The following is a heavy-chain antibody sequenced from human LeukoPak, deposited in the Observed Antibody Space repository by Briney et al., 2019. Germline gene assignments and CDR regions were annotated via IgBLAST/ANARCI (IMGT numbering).Heavy chain of an antibody. Sequence: PGGSLRLSCAASGFPFSIHYMSWVRQAPGKGLEWVAKIKPDGSGDRYVDSVKGRFTISRDNAKNSLYLQMNSLRAEDTAVYYCAREKAAAGTESDAFDIWGQGTMVTVSS. V-gene: IGHV3-7*01. J-gene: IGHJ3*02. CDR2: IKPDGSGD. D-gene: IGHD6-13*01. CDR1: GFPFSIHY. CDR3: AREKAAAGTESDAFDI.